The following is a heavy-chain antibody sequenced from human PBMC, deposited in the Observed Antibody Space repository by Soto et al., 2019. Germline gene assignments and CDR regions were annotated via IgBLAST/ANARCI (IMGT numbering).Heavy chain of an antibody. CDR1: GFTFSSYG. V-gene: IGHV3-33*01. J-gene: IGHJ1*01. CDR3: ARELGQWLGIGSY. CDR2: IWYDGSNK. D-gene: IGHD6-19*01. Sequence: GGSLRLSCAASGFTFSSYGMHWVRQAPGKGLEGVAVIWYDGSNKYYADSVKGRFTISRDNSKNTLYLQMNSLRAEDTAVYYFARELGQWLGIGSYWAQRTLVTGSA.